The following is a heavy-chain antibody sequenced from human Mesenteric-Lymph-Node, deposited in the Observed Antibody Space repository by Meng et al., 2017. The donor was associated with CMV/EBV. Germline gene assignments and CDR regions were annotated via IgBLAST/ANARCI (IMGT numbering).Heavy chain of an antibody. V-gene: IGHV1-69*01. CDR2: VIPLFGTI. J-gene: IGHJ5*02. Sequence: TLSHFGVSWVRQAPGQGLEWMGGVIPLFGTINFAQKFQGRVTITADESTHTSYLFLGNLRVEDTAVYYCAARKYDRLTGYFDNWFDPWGQGTLVTVSS. CDR1: TLSHFG. D-gene: IGHD3-9*01. CDR3: AARKYDRLTGYFDNWFDP.